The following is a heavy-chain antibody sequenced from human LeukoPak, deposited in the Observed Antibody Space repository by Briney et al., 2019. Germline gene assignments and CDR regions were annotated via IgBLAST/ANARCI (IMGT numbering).Heavy chain of an antibody. J-gene: IGHJ6*02. CDR3: AREGNYDFWSGYTSNGYGMDV. CDR2: INPSGGST. V-gene: IGHV1-46*01. Sequence: ASVKVSCKASGYTFTSYYMHWVRQAPGQGLEWMGIINPSGGSTSYAQKFQGRVTMTRDTSTSTVYMELSSLRSEDTAVYYCAREGNYDFWSGYTSNGYGMDVWGQGTTVTASS. D-gene: IGHD3-3*01. CDR1: GYTFTSYY.